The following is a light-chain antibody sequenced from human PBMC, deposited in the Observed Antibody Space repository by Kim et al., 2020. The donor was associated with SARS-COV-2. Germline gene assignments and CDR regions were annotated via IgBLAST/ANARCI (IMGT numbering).Light chain of an antibody. CDR2: QDS. V-gene: IGLV3-1*01. CDR1: RLGDKY. Sequence: VSPGQTASITCSGDRLGDKYACWYQQKPSQSPVLVIYQDSKRPTGIPEQFSGSNSGNTATLTISGTQAMDEADYYCQAWDSSTVVFGGGTQLTVL. J-gene: IGLJ2*01. CDR3: QAWDSSTVV.